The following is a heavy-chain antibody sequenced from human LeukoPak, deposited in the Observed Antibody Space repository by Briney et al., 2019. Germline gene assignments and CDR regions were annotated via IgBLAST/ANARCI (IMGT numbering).Heavy chain of an antibody. Sequence: GGSLRLSCSASGFTFNDYDMNWVRQAPGKGLEWVSSISGLSSHIYYGDSVKGRFSISRDNAKNSLYLQMNSLGAEDTAIYYCGRAFPPLRTSSAGDLWGQGTLVTVSS. CDR2: ISGLSSHI. J-gene: IGHJ4*02. D-gene: IGHD3-16*01. CDR1: GFTFNDYD. CDR3: GRAFPPLRTSSAGDL. V-gene: IGHV3-21*01.